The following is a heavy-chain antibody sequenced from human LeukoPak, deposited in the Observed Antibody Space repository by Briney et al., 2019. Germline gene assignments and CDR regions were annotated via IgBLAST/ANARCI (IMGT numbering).Heavy chain of an antibody. V-gene: IGHV4-39*01. CDR3: ARRDSYSSGYYYFDY. CDR1: GGSISSSSYY. J-gene: IGHJ4*02. CDR2: IYYSGST. Sequence: SETLSLTCTVSGGSISSSSYYWGWLRQPPGKGLEWIGSIYYSGSTYYNPSLKSRVTISVDTSKNQFSLKLSSVTAADTAVYYCARRDSYSSGYYYFDYWGQGTLVTVSS. D-gene: IGHD3-22*01.